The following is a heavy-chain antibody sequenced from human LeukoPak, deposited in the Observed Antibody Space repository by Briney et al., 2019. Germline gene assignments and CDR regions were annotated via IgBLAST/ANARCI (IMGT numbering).Heavy chain of an antibody. V-gene: IGHV4-30-4*01. Sequence: PSQTLSLTCTVSGGSISSGDYYWSWIRQPPGQGLEWIGYIYYSGSTYYNPSLKSRVTISVDTSKNQFSLKLSSVTAADTAVYYCARGGLVQVTMSDAFDIWGQGTMVTVSS. CDR1: GGSISSGDYY. J-gene: IGHJ3*02. CDR2: IYYSGST. D-gene: IGHD3-10*02. CDR3: ARGGLVQVTMSDAFDI.